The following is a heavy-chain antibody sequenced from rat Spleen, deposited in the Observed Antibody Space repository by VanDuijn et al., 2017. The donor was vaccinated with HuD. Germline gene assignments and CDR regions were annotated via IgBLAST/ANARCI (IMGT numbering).Heavy chain of an antibody. J-gene: IGHJ2*01. CDR1: GFTFSDYY. CDR2: ISTGGGNT. Sequence: EVQLVESDGGLVQPGRSLKLSCAASGFTFSDYYMAWVRQGPKHGLEGVATISTGGGNTYYRYSVKGRFTISRDNAKNTLYLQMDSLRSEDTATYDCARGGKNTGDTDYWGQGVMVTVSS. V-gene: IGHV5-25*01. CDR3: ARGGKNTGDTDY. D-gene: IGHD4-2*01.